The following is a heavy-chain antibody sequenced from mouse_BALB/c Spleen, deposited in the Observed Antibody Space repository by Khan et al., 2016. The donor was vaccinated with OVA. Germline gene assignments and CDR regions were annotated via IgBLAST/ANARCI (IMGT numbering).Heavy chain of an antibody. CDR1: GFTFSTYG. Sequence: EVELVESGGDLVKPGGSLKLSCAASGFTFSTYGMSWVRQAPDKRLEWVATVSTGGSYTYYPDSVKGRFTISRANAKNTLYLQMSGLRSADTAMFYCTRRAYYYDSEGFAYWGQGTLVTVSA. V-gene: IGHV5-6*01. CDR3: TRRAYYYDSEGFAY. CDR2: VSTGGSYT. J-gene: IGHJ3*01. D-gene: IGHD1-1*01.